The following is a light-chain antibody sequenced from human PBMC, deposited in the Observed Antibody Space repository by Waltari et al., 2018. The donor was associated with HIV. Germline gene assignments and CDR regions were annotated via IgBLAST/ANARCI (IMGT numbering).Light chain of an antibody. CDR2: WAS. CDR3: RQYVTTPIT. J-gene: IGKJ5*01. Sequence: DIVVTQSPDSLAVSLGERATVNCKSSQSVSFISNNKNSLAWYQQRPGQPPRLLIYWASGRDTGVPDRFSGSGAGTEFTLTISSLQGEDVATYCCRQYVTTPITFGQGTRLEIK. V-gene: IGKV4-1*01. CDR1: QSVSFISNNKNS.